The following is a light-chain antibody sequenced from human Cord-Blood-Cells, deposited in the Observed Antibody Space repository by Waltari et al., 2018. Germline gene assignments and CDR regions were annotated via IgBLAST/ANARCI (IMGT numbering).Light chain of an antibody. Sequence: DIQMTQSPSSLSASVGDRVTITCRASQSISSYLNWYQQKPGKAPKLLSYAASSLQSGVPSRFSGSGSGTDFTLTISSLQAEDFATYYCQQSYSTPSITFGQGTRLEIK. J-gene: IGKJ5*01. V-gene: IGKV1-39*01. CDR2: AAS. CDR3: QQSYSTPSIT. CDR1: QSISSY.